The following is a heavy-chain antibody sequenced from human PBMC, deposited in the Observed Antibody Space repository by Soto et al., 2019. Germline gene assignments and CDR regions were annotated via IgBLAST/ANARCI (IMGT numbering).Heavy chain of an antibody. CDR2: ISGTDGSP. Sequence: GGSLRLSCAASGFTFTSGFTFITSAMSWVRQAPGKGLEWVSTISGTDGSPYYADSVKGRFTISRDNSKNTLYLQMNSLRAEDTAVYYCAKGSHSNWGQGTLVTFSS. CDR3: AKGSHSN. J-gene: IGHJ4*02. D-gene: IGHD2-15*01. V-gene: IGHV3-23*01. CDR1: GFTFITSA.